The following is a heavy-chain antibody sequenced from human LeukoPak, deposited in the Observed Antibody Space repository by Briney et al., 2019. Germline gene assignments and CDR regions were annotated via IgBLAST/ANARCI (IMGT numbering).Heavy chain of an antibody. D-gene: IGHD1-26*01. CDR2: ISYDGNNK. CDR3: ARDPPAPFVYGGTYPPDAFDI. J-gene: IGHJ3*02. CDR1: GFSFSRYG. Sequence: PGGSLRLSCAASGFSFSRYGMHWVRQAPGKGLEWVTVISYDGNNKYYGDSVKGRFTISRDNSKNTLYLQMNSLSTEDTAVYYCARDPPAPFVYGGTYPPDAFDIWGQGAMVTVSS. V-gene: IGHV3-30*03.